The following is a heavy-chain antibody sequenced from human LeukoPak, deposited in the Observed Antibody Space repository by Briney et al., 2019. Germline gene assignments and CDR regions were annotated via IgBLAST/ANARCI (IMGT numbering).Heavy chain of an antibody. V-gene: IGHV1-69*04. CDR3: ARSYDSCGYYSGFDY. J-gene: IGHJ4*02. Sequence: ASVKVSCKASGGTFSSYAISWVRQAPGQGLEWMGRIIPILGIANYAQKFQGRVTITADKSTSTAYMELSSLRSEDTAVYYCARSYDSCGYYSGFDYWGQGSLVTVYS. D-gene: IGHD3-22*01. CDR2: IIPILGIA. CDR1: GGTFSSYA.